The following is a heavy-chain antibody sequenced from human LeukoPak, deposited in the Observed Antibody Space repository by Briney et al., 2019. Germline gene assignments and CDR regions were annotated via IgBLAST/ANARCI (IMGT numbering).Heavy chain of an antibody. CDR3: ARDQMARVGYSYLYDFDY. D-gene: IGHD5-24*01. J-gene: IGHJ4*02. CDR2: ITSSSSYI. Sequence: PGGSLRLSCAASGFTFSSYEMNWVRQAPGKGLEWVSSITSSSSYIYYADSVKGRFTISRDNAKNSLYLQMNSLRAEDTAVYYCARDQMARVGYSYLYDFDYWGQGTLVTVSS. CDR1: GFTFSSYE. V-gene: IGHV3-21*01.